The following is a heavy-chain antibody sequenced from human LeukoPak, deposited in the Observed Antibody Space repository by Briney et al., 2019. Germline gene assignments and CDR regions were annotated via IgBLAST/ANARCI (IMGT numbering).Heavy chain of an antibody. D-gene: IGHD3-22*01. CDR3: VRDFVARIDYCNGVPFDH. V-gene: IGHV3-30*01. CDR2: ISYSGSRN. Sequence: GGSLRLSCAASGFTFNDYVMHWVRQAPGKGLENVARISYSGSRNYYADSVRGRLTISRDDAKNTLHLEMNNLRAEDTSVYYCVRDFVARIDYCNGVPFDHWGLGTLVPVSS. J-gene: IGHJ4*02. CDR1: GFTFNDYV.